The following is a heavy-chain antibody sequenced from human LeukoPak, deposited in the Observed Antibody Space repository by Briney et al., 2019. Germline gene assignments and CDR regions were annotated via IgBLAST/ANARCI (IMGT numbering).Heavy chain of an antibody. V-gene: IGHV1-69*04. CDR2: IIPILGIA. CDR3: ARPYGWSGYDLEYYYGMDV. Sequence: SVKVSCKASGGTFSSYAISWVRQAPGQGLEWIGRIIPILGIANYAQKFQGRVTITADKSTSTAYMELSSLRSEDTAVYYCARPYGWSGYDLEYYYGMDVWGQGTTVTVSS. J-gene: IGHJ6*02. CDR1: GGTFSSYA. D-gene: IGHD3-3*01.